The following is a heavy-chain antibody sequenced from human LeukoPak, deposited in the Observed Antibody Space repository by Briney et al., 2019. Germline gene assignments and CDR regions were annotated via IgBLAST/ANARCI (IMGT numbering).Heavy chain of an antibody. CDR2: IIPIFGTA. V-gene: IGHV1-69*05. J-gene: IGHJ4*02. Sequence: ASVKVSCKASGGTFSSYAISWVRQAPGQGLEWMGGIIPIFGTANYAQKFQGRVTITTDESTSTAYMELSSLRSEDTAVYYCARDLMGIGRYNFDYWGQGTLVTVSS. D-gene: IGHD1-26*01. CDR3: ARDLMGIGRYNFDY. CDR1: GGTFSSYA.